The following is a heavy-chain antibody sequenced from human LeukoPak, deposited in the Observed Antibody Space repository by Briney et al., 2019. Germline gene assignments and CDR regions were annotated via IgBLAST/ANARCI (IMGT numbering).Heavy chain of an antibody. Sequence: ASVTVSCKTSGYTFTSYDITWVRQAPGLGLEWMGWISAYNGNIHYAQKLQGRVTMTTDTSTSTAYMELRSLRSDDTAVYYCARYRHLYYWGQGTLVTVSS. J-gene: IGHJ4*02. CDR2: ISAYNGNI. V-gene: IGHV1-18*01. D-gene: IGHD3-16*01. CDR3: ARYRHLYY. CDR1: GYTFTSYD.